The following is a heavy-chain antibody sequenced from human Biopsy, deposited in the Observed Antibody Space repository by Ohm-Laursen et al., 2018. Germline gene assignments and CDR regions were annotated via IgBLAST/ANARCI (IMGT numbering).Heavy chain of an antibody. J-gene: IGHJ6*02. D-gene: IGHD3-10*01. CDR3: AKVRKGFGESGSQYNSDMDV. CDR2: ISWSNDNI. V-gene: IGHV3-9*01. Sequence: SLRLSCTASGFNFNHYAMQWVRQVPGKGLEWVSSISWSNDNIHYADSVKGRFTVSRDNAKNSLHLQMNSLRAEDTAFYYCAKVRKGFGESGSQYNSDMDVWGQGTTVTVSS. CDR1: GFNFNHYA.